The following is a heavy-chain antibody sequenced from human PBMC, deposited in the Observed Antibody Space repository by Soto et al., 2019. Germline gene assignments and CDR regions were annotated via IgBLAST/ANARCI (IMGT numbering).Heavy chain of an antibody. Sequence: EVQLLESGGGLVQPGGSLRLSCAASGFSISSYAMTWVRQAPGKGLEWVSMILGSAGSTYYADSVKGRFTISRDNSRNTLYLRMNSLRVEDTAVYYCAKRPDAFDVWGQGTMVTVSS. CDR2: ILGSAGST. J-gene: IGHJ3*01. V-gene: IGHV3-23*01. D-gene: IGHD6-6*01. CDR1: GFSISSYA. CDR3: AKRPDAFDV.